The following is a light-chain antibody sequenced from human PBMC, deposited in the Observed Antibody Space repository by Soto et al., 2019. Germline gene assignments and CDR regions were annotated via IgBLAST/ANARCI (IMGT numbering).Light chain of an antibody. Sequence: IVMTQSPATLYVSPGDRATPSCMSSQGIDNYLAWYQQKPGQPPTLLIYDASTLASGVPSRFSGGRSGTEFTLTISSLLSEDFAVYSCQQYNNWPLTFGGGTKVDI. V-gene: IGKV3D-15*01. CDR3: QQYNNWPLT. J-gene: IGKJ4*01. CDR1: QGIDNY. CDR2: DAS.